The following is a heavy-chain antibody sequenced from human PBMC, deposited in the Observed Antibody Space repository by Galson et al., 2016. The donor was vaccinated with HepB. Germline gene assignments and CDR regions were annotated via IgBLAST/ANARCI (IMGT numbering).Heavy chain of an antibody. Sequence: SLRLSCAASGFTFSSDWMYWVRQAPGKGLVWVSRINSDGSRTNYADSVKGRFTISRDNAKNTLYLQMNSLRAEDTAVYYCARDSEAAGTEWFDPWGQGTLVTVSA. CDR1: GFTFSSDW. V-gene: IGHV3-74*01. J-gene: IGHJ5*02. D-gene: IGHD6-13*01. CDR2: INSDGSRT. CDR3: ARDSEAAGTEWFDP.